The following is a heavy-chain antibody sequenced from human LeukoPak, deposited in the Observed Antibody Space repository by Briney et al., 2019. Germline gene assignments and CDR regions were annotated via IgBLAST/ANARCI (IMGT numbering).Heavy chain of an antibody. CDR2: INHSGST. J-gene: IGHJ5*02. CDR1: GGSFSDYY. CDR3: ARRGYTYGWGWFDP. D-gene: IGHD5-18*01. V-gene: IGHV4-34*01. Sequence: QSSETLSLTCGVYGGSFSDYYWSWIRQPPGKGLEWIGEINHSGSTNYNPSFKSRVTISVDTSKNQFSLKVNSVTAADTAVYYCARRGYTYGWGWFDPWGQGTLVTVSS.